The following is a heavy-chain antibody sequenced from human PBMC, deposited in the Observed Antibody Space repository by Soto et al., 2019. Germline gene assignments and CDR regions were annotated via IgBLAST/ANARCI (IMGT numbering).Heavy chain of an antibody. CDR1: GGSITRGGYY. V-gene: IGHV4-31*03. CDR3: ARKGSYGHSYDY. Sequence: PSEILSLTCNVSGGSITRGGYYCSWIAHHPGKGLEWIGYIYYSGSTYYNPPLHSRVKISVETSKNHFSLKLSSVTAADTAVYYCARKGSYGHSYDYWGQGTLVTVSS. J-gene: IGHJ4*02. D-gene: IGHD5-18*01. CDR2: IYYSGST.